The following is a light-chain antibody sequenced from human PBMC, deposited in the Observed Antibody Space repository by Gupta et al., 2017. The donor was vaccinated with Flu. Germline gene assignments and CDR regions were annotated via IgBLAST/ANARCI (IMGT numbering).Light chain of an antibody. CDR1: SSDGGGYNY. V-gene: IGLV2-14*01. CDR2: EVS. J-gene: IGLJ2*01. CDR3: SSYTSSSTLV. Sequence: QSALTQPASGSGSPGQSITISCTGTSSDGGGYNYVSWYQQHPGKAPKLMIYEVSNRPSGVSNRFSVSKSVNTASLTISVLQAEDAADYYCSSYTSSSTLVFGGGTKLTVL.